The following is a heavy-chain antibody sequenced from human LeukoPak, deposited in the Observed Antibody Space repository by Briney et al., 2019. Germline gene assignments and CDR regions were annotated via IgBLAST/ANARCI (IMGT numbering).Heavy chain of an antibody. Sequence: GGSLRLSCAASGFTFSSYSMNWVRQAPGKGLEWVSYISSSSTIYYADSVKGRFTISRDNAKNSLYLQMNSLRAEDTAVYYCARDRYSSSWSEYDYWGQGTLVTVSS. CDR3: ARDRYSSSWSEYDY. CDR2: ISSSSTI. J-gene: IGHJ4*02. V-gene: IGHV3-48*01. CDR1: GFTFSSYS. D-gene: IGHD6-13*01.